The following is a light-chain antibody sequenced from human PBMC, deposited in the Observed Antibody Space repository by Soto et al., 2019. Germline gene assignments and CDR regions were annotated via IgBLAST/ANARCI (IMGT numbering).Light chain of an antibody. J-gene: IGLJ2*01. CDR2: DVN. Sequence: QSALTQPASMSGSPGQSITISCTGTSSDIGGYNFVSWYQRHPGKGPKLLIFDVNFRPSGVSNRFSGSKSENTASLTISGLQHDDEADYYCSSYTTADTVIFGGGTKLTVL. CDR1: SSDIGGYNF. V-gene: IGLV2-14*03. CDR3: SSYTTADTVI.